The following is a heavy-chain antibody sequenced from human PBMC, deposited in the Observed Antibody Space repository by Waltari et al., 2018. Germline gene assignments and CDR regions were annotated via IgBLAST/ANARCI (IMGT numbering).Heavy chain of an antibody. CDR3: ARDVEDIVVVPAANYYYYMDV. V-gene: IGHV1-3*01. D-gene: IGHD2-2*01. Sequence: QVQLVQSGAEVKKPGASVKVSCKASGYTFTSYAMHWVRQAPGQRLEWMGWINAGNGNTKYSQKFQGRVTITRDTSASTAYMELSSLRSEDTAVYYCARDVEDIVVVPAANYYYYMDVWGKGTTVTVSS. CDR1: GYTFTSYA. J-gene: IGHJ6*03. CDR2: INAGNGNT.